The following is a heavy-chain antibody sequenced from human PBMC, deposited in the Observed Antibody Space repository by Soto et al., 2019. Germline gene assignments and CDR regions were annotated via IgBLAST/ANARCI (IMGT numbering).Heavy chain of an antibody. J-gene: IGHJ6*02. CDR1: GGSVSTNSYS. D-gene: IGHD3-10*01. V-gene: IGHV4-39*02. CDR3: LRSYGSGSYYYYYYYGMDV. Sequence: SETLSLTCTVSGGSVSTNSYSWGWIRQSPGKGLEWIGTIYSSENTYYNPSLLRRVTISVDTSKNDFSLRLSSVTAADTAVYFCLRSYGSGSYYYYYYYGMDVWGQGTTVTVSS. CDR2: IYSSENT.